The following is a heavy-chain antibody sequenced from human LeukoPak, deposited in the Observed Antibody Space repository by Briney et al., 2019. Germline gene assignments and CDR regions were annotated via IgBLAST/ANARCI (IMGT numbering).Heavy chain of an antibody. J-gene: IGHJ4*02. CDR2: ISYDGSNK. D-gene: IGHD1-7*01. CDR3: AKRAENNWNSEGYFDY. V-gene: IGHV3-30*18. Sequence: PGGSLRLSCAASGFTFSSYDMHWVRQAPGKGLEWVAVISYDGSNKYYANSVKGRFAISRDNSKNTLYLQMNSLRAEDTAVYYCAKRAENNWNSEGYFDYWGQGTLVTVSS. CDR1: GFTFSSYD.